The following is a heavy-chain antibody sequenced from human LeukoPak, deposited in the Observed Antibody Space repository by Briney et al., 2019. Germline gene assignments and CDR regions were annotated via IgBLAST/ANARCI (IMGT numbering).Heavy chain of an antibody. CDR2: IKQDGSEK. CDR3: ARIVVVTSTDFDY. CDR1: GFTTYW. D-gene: IGHD3-22*01. V-gene: IGHV3-7*03. Sequence: GGSLRLSCAASGFTTYWMTWVRQAPGKGLEWVANIKQDGSEKYYVDSVKGRFTISRDNAKNSLYLQMNSLRAEGTAVYYCARIVVVTSTDFDYWGQGTLVIVSS. J-gene: IGHJ4*02.